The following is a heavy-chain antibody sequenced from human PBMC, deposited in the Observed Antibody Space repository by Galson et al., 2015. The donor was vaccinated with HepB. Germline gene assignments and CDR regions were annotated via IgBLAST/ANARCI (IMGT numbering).Heavy chain of an antibody. J-gene: IGHJ5*02. CDR3: ARDAIGRYSLDP. V-gene: IGHV4-4*02. D-gene: IGHD2-21*01. CDR1: GGSISDDRW. Sequence: SETLSLTCTVSGGSISDDRWWSWVRQSPGKGLEWIAEIHHSGNTNFNPSLKSRATMSVDKSKNQFSLNFNSVTAADTAVYYCARDAIGRYSLDPWGQGTLVTVSP. CDR2: IHHSGNT.